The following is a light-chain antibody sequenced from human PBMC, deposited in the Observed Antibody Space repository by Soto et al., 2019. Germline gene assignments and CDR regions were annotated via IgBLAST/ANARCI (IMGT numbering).Light chain of an antibody. J-gene: IGLJ3*02. CDR2: EVS. Sequence: QSVLTQPPSASGSPGQSVTISCSGTSSDVGTYNYVSWYQQPPGKAPKLMIYEVSKPPSGVPDRFSAYKCANTASLTVSGLQAEDEADYYCSSYAGSNTVVFGGGTKLTVL. V-gene: IGLV2-8*01. CDR3: SSYAGSNTVV. CDR1: SSDVGTYNY.